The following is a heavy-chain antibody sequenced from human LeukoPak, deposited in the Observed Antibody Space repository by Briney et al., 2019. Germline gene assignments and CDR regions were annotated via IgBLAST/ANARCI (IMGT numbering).Heavy chain of an antibody. CDR3: AGGAGDYSSSWY. CDR2: ISSSSSYI. V-gene: IGHV3-21*01. J-gene: IGHJ4*02. Sequence: GGSLRLSCAASGFTFSSYSMNWVRQAPGKGLEWVSSISSSSSYIYYADSVKGRFNISRDNAKNSLYLQMNSLRAEDTAVYYCAGGAGDYSSSWYWGQGTLVTVSS. D-gene: IGHD6-13*01. CDR1: GFTFSSYS.